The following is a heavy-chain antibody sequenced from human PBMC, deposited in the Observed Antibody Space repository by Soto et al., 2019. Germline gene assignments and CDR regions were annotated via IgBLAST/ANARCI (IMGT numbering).Heavy chain of an antibody. V-gene: IGHV1-18*01. CDR2: ISAYNGNT. D-gene: IGHD6-19*01. Sequence: ASVKVSCKASGYTFTSYGISWVRQAPGQGLEWMGWISAYNGNTNYAQKLQGRVTMTTDTSTSTAYKELRSLRSDDTAVYYCARGSGYSSGWNRGSWFDSWGQGTLVTVSS. J-gene: IGHJ5*01. CDR1: GYTFTSYG. CDR3: ARGSGYSSGWNRGSWFDS.